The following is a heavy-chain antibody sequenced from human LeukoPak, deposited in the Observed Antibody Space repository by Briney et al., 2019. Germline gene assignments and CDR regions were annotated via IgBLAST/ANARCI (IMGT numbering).Heavy chain of an antibody. J-gene: IGHJ3*02. Sequence: QPGGSLILSCTASGFTFSAYAMMWVRQAPGKGPEWVSAIRGGGSAFYADSVKGRFTISRDNSKYTLFLQMNSLRAEDTAVYYCARDPNGDYIGAFDMWGPGTMVTVSS. D-gene: IGHD4-17*01. CDR2: IRGGGSA. CDR1: GFTFSAYA. V-gene: IGHV3-23*01. CDR3: ARDPNGDYIGAFDM.